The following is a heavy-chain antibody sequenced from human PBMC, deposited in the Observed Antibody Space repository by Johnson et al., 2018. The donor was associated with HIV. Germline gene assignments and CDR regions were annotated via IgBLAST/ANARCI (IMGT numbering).Heavy chain of an antibody. CDR3: AKETRDSRSAFDV. D-gene: IGHD4-11*01. CDR2: ISWKSGSI. J-gene: IGHJ3*01. CDR1: GFTFDDYA. Sequence: VQLVESGGGLVQPGRSLRLSCAASGFTFDDYAMHWVRQAPGKGLEWVSGISWKSGSIGYADSVKGRFTISRDNAKNSLYLQMNSLRAEDTALYYCAKETRDSRSAFDVWGQGTLVTVSS. V-gene: IGHV3-9*01.